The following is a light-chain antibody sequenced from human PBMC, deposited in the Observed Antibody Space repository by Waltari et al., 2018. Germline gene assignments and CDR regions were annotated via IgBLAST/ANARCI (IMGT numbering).Light chain of an antibody. Sequence: EVVMTKSPLSLPVTLGQPASISCTSSPSHVHSDGNTHLNWFQQRPGQSPRRLFYRVSSRESGVPDRFSGSGSGTDFTLKISRVEAEDVGVYYCMQGTHWPYTFGQGTRLDIK. CDR1: PSHVHSDGNTH. V-gene: IGKV2-30*02. CDR3: MQGTHWPYT. CDR2: RVS. J-gene: IGKJ2*01.